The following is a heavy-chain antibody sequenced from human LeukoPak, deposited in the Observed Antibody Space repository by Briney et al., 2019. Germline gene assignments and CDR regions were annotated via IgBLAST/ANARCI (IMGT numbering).Heavy chain of an antibody. D-gene: IGHD3-16*01. Sequence: SETLSLTCTVSGGSISSHYWSWIRQPPGKGLEWIGYIYDSGSTNYNPSLKSRVTISVDTSKNQFSLKLSSVTAADTAVYYCARDVTFWEGNWFDPWGQGTLVTVSS. CDR2: IYDSGST. J-gene: IGHJ5*02. CDR3: ARDVTFWEGNWFDP. V-gene: IGHV4-59*11. CDR1: GGSISSHY.